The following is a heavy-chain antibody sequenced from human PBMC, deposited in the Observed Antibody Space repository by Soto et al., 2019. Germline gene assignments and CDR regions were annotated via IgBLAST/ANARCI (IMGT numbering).Heavy chain of an antibody. Sequence: GALVKVSCKASGGTFSSYAISWVRQAPGQGLEWMGGIIPIFGTANYAQKFQGRVTITADESTSTAYMELSSLRSEDTAVYYCARVGIAVAGTKVYYYYGMDVWGQGTTVTVSS. CDR1: GGTFSSYA. CDR3: ARVGIAVAGTKVYYYYGMDV. J-gene: IGHJ6*02. D-gene: IGHD6-19*01. CDR2: IIPIFGTA. V-gene: IGHV1-69*13.